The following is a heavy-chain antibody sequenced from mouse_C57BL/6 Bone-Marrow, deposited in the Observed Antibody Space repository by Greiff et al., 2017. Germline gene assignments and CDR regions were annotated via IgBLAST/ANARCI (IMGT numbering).Heavy chain of an antibody. J-gene: IGHJ2*01. CDR1: GFTFSSYA. CDR3: ARVPYYGSDYFDY. CDR2: ISDGGSYT. D-gene: IGHD1-1*01. Sequence: EVKLVESGGGLVKPGGSLKLSCAASGFTFSSYAMSWVRQTPEKRLEWVATISDGGSYTYYPDTVKGRFTISRDNAKNNLYLQMSHLKSEDTAMYYCARVPYYGSDYFDYWGQGTTLTVSS. V-gene: IGHV5-4*03.